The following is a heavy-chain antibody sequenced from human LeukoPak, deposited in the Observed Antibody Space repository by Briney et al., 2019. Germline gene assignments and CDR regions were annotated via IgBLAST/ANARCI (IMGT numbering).Heavy chain of an antibody. CDR1: GFTFSSYS. V-gene: IGHV3-21*01. CDR3: ASSNYCSSTSCYISERGGYSYGAVDY. D-gene: IGHD2-2*02. J-gene: IGHJ4*02. Sequence: PGGSLRLSCAASGFTFSSYSMNWVRQAPGKGLEWVSSISSSSSYIYYADSVKGRFTISRDNAKNSLYLQMNSLRAEDTAVYYCASSNYCSSTSCYISERGGYSYGAVDYWGQGTLVTVSS. CDR2: ISSSSSYI.